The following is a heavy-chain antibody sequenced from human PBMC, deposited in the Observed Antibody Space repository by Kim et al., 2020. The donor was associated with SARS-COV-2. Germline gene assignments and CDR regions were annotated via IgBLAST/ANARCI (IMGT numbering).Heavy chain of an antibody. CDR1: GGSISSYY. V-gene: IGHV4-59*01. D-gene: IGHD3-22*01. CDR2: IYYSGST. CDR3: ARGDSSGYLRGWYFDL. J-gene: IGHJ2*01. Sequence: SETLSLTCTVSGGSISSYYWSWIRQPPGKGLEWIGYIYYSGSTNYNPFLKSRVTISVDTSKNQFSLKLSSVTAADTAVYYCARGDSSGYLRGWYFDLWGRGTLVTVSS.